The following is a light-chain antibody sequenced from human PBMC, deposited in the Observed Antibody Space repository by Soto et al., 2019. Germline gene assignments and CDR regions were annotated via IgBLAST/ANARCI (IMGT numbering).Light chain of an antibody. V-gene: IGLV2-14*03. Sequence: QSALTQPASVSGSLGQAITVSCTGTSSDVGAYNSVSWYQQHPGKAPKLMIFDVNIRPSGLSNRFSGSKSGNTASLTISGLQAEGEAHYYCNSYTNTDTVVFGGGTKLTVL. J-gene: IGLJ2*01. CDR3: NSYTNTDTVV. CDR1: SSDVGAYNS. CDR2: DVN.